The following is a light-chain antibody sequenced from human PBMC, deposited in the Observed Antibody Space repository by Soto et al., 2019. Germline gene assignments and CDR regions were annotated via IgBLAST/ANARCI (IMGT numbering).Light chain of an antibody. J-gene: IGKJ3*01. Sequence: EIVLTQSPGTLSLSPGERATLSCRASQSVTSSYLAWYQQKPGQAPRLLIYGASRRATGIPARFSGGGSGTDFTLTISRLEPEDFAVDYCQQYDSFIFTFGPGTKVDIK. V-gene: IGKV3-20*01. CDR2: GAS. CDR1: QSVTSSY. CDR3: QQYDSFIFT.